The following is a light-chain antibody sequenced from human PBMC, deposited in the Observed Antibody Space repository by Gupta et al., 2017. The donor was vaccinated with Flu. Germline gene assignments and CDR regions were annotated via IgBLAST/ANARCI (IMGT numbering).Light chain of an antibody. V-gene: IGLV1-51*02. CDR3: GTWDSSLSAPV. CDR2: ENN. CDR1: SSNIGNNY. Sequence: QSVLTQPPSVSAAPGQKVTIPCSGSSSNIGNNYVSWYQQLPGTAPKILIYENNKRPSGIPDRFSGSKSGTSATLGITGLQTGDEADYYCGTWDSSLSAPVFGGGTKLTVL. J-gene: IGLJ3*02.